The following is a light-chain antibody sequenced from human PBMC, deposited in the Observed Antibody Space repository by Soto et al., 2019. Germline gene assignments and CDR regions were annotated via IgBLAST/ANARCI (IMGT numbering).Light chain of an antibody. J-gene: IGLJ2*01. CDR2: SNN. Sequence: QSVLTHQPSASGTTGQRVTLSCSGSRSHIGRNTVNWYQQLPGTAPKLLIYSNNQRPSEVPDRFSGSKSVTSDALAISGLHSVDEADNYCAAGDESLNGRVVGGGTKLTVL. CDR1: RSHIGRNT. CDR3: AAGDESLNGRV. V-gene: IGLV1-44*01.